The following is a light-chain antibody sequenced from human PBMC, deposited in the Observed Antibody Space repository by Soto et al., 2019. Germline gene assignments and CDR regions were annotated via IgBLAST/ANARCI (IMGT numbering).Light chain of an antibody. V-gene: IGKV3-11*01. Sequence: EIVLTQSPSTLSFSPWERSTLSCRASQSVSSYLAWYQQKPGQAPRLLIYDASNRATGIPARFSGSGSGTDFTLTISSLEPEDFAVYYCQQRRTFGQGTKVDIK. CDR2: DAS. CDR1: QSVSSY. J-gene: IGKJ1*01. CDR3: QQRRT.